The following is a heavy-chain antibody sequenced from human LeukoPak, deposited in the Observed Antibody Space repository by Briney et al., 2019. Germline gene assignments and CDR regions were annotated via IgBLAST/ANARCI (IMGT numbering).Heavy chain of an antibody. CDR2: IYSGGST. Sequence: PGGSLRLSCAGSGFTVSSNHMSWVRQAPGKGLEWVSIIYSGGSTYYADSVKGRFTISRDNSENTLYLQMNSLRDEDTAVYYCARWGGTGSLYSWGQGTLVTVSS. J-gene: IGHJ4*02. CDR3: ARWGGTGSLYS. CDR1: GFTVSSNH. V-gene: IGHV3-53*01. D-gene: IGHD1-1*01.